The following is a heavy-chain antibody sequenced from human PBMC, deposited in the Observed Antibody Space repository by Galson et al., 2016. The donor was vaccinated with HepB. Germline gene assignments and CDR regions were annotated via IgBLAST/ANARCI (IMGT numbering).Heavy chain of an antibody. V-gene: IGHV3-11*06. Sequence: SLRLSCAASGFTFSDYYISWIRQAPGKGLEWISYISGSSTYIYYADSVKGRFTISRDNAKNSLSLQMNSLRADDTAVYYCVFGATGAFDFWGQGTMVTVSS. J-gene: IGHJ3*01. D-gene: IGHD1-26*01. CDR2: ISGSSTYI. CDR1: GFTFSDYY. CDR3: VFGATGAFDF.